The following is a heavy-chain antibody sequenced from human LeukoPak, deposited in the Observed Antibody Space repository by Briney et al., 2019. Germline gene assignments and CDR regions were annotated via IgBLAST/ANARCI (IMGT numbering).Heavy chain of an antibody. CDR2: ISYDGSNK. J-gene: IGHJ4*02. V-gene: IGHV3-30*18. Sequence: GGSLRLSCAASGLTFSSYGMHWVRQAPGKGLEWVAVISYDGSNKYYADSVKGRFTISRDNSKNTLYLQMNSLRAEDTAVYYCAKDNQWRLDYWGQGTLVTVSS. D-gene: IGHD2-8*01. CDR3: AKDNQWRLDY. CDR1: GLTFSSYG.